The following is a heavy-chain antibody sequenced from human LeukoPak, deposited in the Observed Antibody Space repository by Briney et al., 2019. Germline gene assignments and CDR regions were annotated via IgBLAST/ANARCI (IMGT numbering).Heavy chain of an antibody. D-gene: IGHD2-2*02. J-gene: IGHJ4*02. CDR3: ARGATGCSTTSCYTDH. CDR1: GFTFSSYA. Sequence: GGSLRLSCAASGFTFSSYAMSWVRQAPGKGLEWVAVISYDGSNKYYADSVKGRFTISRDNSENTLSLQMNSLRVEDTAVYYCARGATGCSTTSCYTDHWGQGTLVTVSS. V-gene: IGHV3-30-3*01. CDR2: ISYDGSNK.